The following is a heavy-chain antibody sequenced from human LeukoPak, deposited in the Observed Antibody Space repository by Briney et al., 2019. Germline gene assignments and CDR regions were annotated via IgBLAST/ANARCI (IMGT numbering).Heavy chain of an antibody. CDR2: IYHSGST. CDR3: AREKALIDHYDFSGYDWEY. J-gene: IGHJ4*02. V-gene: IGHV4-38-2*02. D-gene: IGHD3-22*01. Sequence: SETLSLTCTVSGYSISSGYYWGWIRQPPGKGLEWIGSIYHSGSTYYNPSLKSRVTISVDTSKNQFYLNLTSVTAADTAVYYCAREKALIDHYDFSGYDWEYWGPGSLVIVSS. CDR1: GYSISSGYY.